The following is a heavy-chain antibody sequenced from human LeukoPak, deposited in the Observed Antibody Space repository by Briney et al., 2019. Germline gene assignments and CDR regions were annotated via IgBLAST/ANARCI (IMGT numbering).Heavy chain of an antibody. CDR2: IYHSGST. V-gene: IGHV4-30-2*01. D-gene: IGHD4-11*01. J-gene: IGHJ3*02. CDR1: GGFISSGGYS. CDR3: ARGRVRAFDI. Sequence: SETLPLTCAVSGGFISSGGYSWSWIRQPPGKGLEWIGYIYHSGSTYYNPSLKSRVTISVDRSKNQFSLKLSSVTAADTAVYYCARGRVRAFDIWGQGTMVTVSS.